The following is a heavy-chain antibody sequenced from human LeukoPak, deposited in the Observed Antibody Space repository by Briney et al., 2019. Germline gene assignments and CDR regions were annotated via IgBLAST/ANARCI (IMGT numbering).Heavy chain of an antibody. V-gene: IGHV4-61*02. Sequence: SETLSLTCAVSGYSISSGYYWGWIRQPAGKGLEWIGRIYTSGSTNYNPSLKSRVTISVDTSKNQFSLKLSSVTAADTAVYYCARAPLKYSSSTYYFDYWGQGTLVTVSS. CDR1: GYSISSGYY. J-gene: IGHJ4*02. CDR3: ARAPLKYSSSTYYFDY. CDR2: IYTSGST. D-gene: IGHD6-6*01.